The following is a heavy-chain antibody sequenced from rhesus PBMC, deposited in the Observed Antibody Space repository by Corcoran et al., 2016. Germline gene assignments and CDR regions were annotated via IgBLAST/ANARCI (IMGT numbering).Heavy chain of an antibody. CDR2: TFSSIGKT. CDR3: ARPTHWSSGWYRFDV. CDR1: GGSISSGYG. V-gene: IGHV4-127*01. J-gene: IGHJ5-1*01. D-gene: IGHD6-31*01. Sequence: QLQLQESGPGLVKPSETLSLTCAVSGGSISSGYGWSWIRQPPGKGLEWIGKTFSSIGKTTNNPASKSRVTLSKNTSKNQLSLKRRCVTAAATAMYYCARPTHWSSGWYRFDVWGPGVLVTVSS.